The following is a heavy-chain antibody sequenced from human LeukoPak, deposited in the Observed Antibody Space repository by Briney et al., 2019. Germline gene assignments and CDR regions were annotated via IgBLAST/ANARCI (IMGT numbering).Heavy chain of an antibody. CDR2: IKQDGSQE. Sequence: GSLRLSCAASRFTLSTYWLSWVRQAPGKGLEWVAHIKQDGSQEYYVDSVKGRFTISRDSAKNSLYLQMNSLRAEDTAVYYCARGVPYDSWSGPHYSDYWGQGTLVTVSS. J-gene: IGHJ4*02. CDR3: ARGVPYDSWSGPHYSDY. CDR1: RFTLSTYW. V-gene: IGHV3-7*01. D-gene: IGHD3-3*01.